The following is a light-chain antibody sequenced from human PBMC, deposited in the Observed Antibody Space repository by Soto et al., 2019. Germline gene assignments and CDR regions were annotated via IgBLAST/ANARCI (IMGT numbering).Light chain of an antibody. CDR1: SSDVGSYNL. CDR2: EGS. Sequence: QSALTQPASVSGSPGQSITISCTGTSSDVGSYNLVSWYQQHPGKAPKLMIYEGSKRPSGVSNRFSGSKSGNTASLTISGAQGEGGGGYYRCSYAGRSPVVFGGGTKLTVL. CDR3: CSYAGRSPVV. J-gene: IGLJ2*01. V-gene: IGLV2-23*01.